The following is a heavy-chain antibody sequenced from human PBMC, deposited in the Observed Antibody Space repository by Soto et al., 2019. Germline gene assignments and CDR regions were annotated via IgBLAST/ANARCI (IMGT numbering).Heavy chain of an antibody. V-gene: IGHV1-46*01. J-gene: IGHJ4*02. CDR1: GFSFSDYF. D-gene: IGHD5-12*01. CDR2: INASGDIR. Sequence: ASVKFSCKASGFSFSDYFMHCVRQAPGQGLEWMGIINASGDIRNYAHKFQGRFTITRDTSARTAYMALSSLSSKDTAVYFCARVSFETSGFADYWGQGTLVTVSS. CDR3: ARVSFETSGFADY.